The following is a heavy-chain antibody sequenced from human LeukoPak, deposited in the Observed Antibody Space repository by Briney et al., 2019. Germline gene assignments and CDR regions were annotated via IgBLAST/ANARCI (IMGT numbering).Heavy chain of an antibody. CDR1: GFTFSSYG. CDR2: ISYDGSNK. D-gene: IGHD2-21*01. V-gene: IGHV3-30*03. Sequence: PGRSLRLSCAASGFTFSSYGMHWVRQAPGKGLEWVAVISYDGSNKYYADSVKGRFTISRDNSKNTLYLQMNSLRDEDTAVYYCAREMTGSAVIDYWGQGTLVTVSS. CDR3: AREMTGSAVIDY. J-gene: IGHJ4*02.